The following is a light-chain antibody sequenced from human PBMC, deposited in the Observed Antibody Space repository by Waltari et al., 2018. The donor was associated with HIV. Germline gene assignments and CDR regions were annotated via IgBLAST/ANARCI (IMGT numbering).Light chain of an antibody. CDR3: VLYVGGGIWV. CDR1: FATASALSY. Sequence: TVVTQEQSFSVYPRGTAPLHHALPFATASALSYPTWYHQTPGQAPRTLIYNTSTRSSGVPDRFSGSILGNKAALTITGAQAEDGSDYYCVLYVGGGIWVFGGGTKLTVL. J-gene: IGLJ3*02. V-gene: IGLV8-61*01. CDR2: NTS.